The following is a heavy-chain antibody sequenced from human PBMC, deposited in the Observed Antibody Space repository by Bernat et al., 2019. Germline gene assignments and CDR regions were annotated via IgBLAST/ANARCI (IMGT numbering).Heavy chain of an antibody. J-gene: IGHJ6*02. CDR3: VRDGAALYYYHGMDV. Sequence: VQLVESGGGVVQPGRSLRLFCVASGFTFSDYSLHWVRQAPGKGLEWVAVISYDGRNKYYADSVQARFIISRDDSENTLYLQMDSLKSEDTAVYYCVRDGAALYYYHGMDVWGRGTTVTVSS. D-gene: IGHD6-25*01. CDR2: ISYDGRNK. CDR1: GFTFSDYS. V-gene: IGHV3-30*04.